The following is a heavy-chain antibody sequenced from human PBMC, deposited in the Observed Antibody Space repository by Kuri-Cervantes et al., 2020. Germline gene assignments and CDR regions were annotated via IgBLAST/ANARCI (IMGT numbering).Heavy chain of an antibody. V-gene: IGHV3-73*01. Sequence: LSLTCAVSGYSISSGYYWGWIRQPPGKGLEWVGRIRSKANSYATAYAASVKGRFTISRDDSKNTAYLQMNSLKTEDTAVYYCTRLDKGYWGQGTLVTVSS. CDR2: IRSKANSYAT. D-gene: IGHD3-22*01. CDR3: TRLDKGY. J-gene: IGHJ4*02. CDR1: GYSISSGYY.